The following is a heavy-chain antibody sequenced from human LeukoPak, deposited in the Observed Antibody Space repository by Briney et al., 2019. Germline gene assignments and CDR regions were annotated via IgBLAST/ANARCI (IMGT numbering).Heavy chain of an antibody. D-gene: IGHD2-2*01. V-gene: IGHV4-34*01. J-gene: IGHJ4*02. CDR2: INHSGST. Sequence: SETLSLTCAVYGGSFSGYYWSWIRQPPGKGLEWIGEINHSGSTNYNPSLKSRVTISVDTSKNQFSLKLSSVTAADAAVYYCARPYCSSTSCYDWNDYWGQGTLVTVSS. CDR1: GGSFSGYY. CDR3: ARPYCSSTSCYDWNDY.